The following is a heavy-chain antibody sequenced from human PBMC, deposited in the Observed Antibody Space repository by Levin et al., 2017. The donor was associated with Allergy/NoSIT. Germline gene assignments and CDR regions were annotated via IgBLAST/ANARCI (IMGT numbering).Heavy chain of an antibody. Sequence: GGSLRLSCAASGFTFSSYSMNWVRQAPGKGLEWVSSISSSSSYIYYADSVKGRFTISRDNAKNSLYLQMNSLRAEDTAVYYCARDSQSSGWADYWGQGTLVTVSS. CDR3: ARDSQSSGWADY. J-gene: IGHJ4*02. CDR2: ISSSSSYI. V-gene: IGHV3-21*01. D-gene: IGHD6-19*01. CDR1: GFTFSSYS.